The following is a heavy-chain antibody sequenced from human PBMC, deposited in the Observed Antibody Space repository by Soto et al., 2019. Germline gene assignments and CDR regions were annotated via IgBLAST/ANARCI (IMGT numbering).Heavy chain of an antibody. V-gene: IGHV1-18*01. Sequence: GASVKVSCKASGYTFNSYGISWVRQAPGQGLEWMGWISAYNGNTNYAQKLQGRVTMTTDTSTSTAYMELRSLRSDDTAVYYCARDGADIVVVPAAIVPPEHYYYMDVWGKGTTVTVSS. CDR1: GYTFNSYG. CDR2: ISAYNGNT. CDR3: ARDGADIVVVPAAIVPPEHYYYMDV. J-gene: IGHJ6*03. D-gene: IGHD2-2*01.